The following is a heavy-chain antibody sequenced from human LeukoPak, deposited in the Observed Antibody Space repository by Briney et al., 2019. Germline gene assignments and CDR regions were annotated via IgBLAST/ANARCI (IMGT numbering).Heavy chain of an antibody. CDR1: GFTFDDYA. V-gene: IGHV3-9*01. J-gene: IGHJ4*02. CDR3: APRVVGSAPFDY. CDR2: ISWNSGSI. D-gene: IGHD2-15*01. Sequence: GGSLRLSCAASGFTFDDYAMHWVRQAPGKGLEWVSGISWNSGSIGYADSVKGRFTISRDNAKNSLYLQMNSLRAEDTAVYYCAPRVVGSAPFDYRGQGTLVTVSS.